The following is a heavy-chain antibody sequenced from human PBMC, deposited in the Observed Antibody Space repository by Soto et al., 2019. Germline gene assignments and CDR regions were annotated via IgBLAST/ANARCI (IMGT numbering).Heavy chain of an antibody. Sequence: VQLVESGGGLVKPGGSLRLSCAASGFAFSDYSMNWVRQAPGKGLGWVSFIRTTSTIIYYAASVKGRFTISRDDAKNSLYLQMNSLRDEDTAVYYCAREGFSSGWRFDPWGQGTLVTVSS. CDR1: GFAFSDYS. CDR3: AREGFSSGWRFDP. J-gene: IGHJ5*02. V-gene: IGHV3-48*02. D-gene: IGHD6-19*01. CDR2: IRTTSTII.